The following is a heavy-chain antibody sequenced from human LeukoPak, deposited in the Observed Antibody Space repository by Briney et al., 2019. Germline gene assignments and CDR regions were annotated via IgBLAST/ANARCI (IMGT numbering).Heavy chain of an antibody. D-gene: IGHD6-19*01. CDR3: ARGRGSGWYRVPFIRDYYMDV. J-gene: IGHJ6*03. V-gene: IGHV4-39*07. CDR2: INHSGST. CDR1: GGSISSSSYY. Sequence: PSETLSLTCTVSGGSISSSSYYWGWIRQPPGKGLEWIGEINHSGSTNYNPSLKSRVTISVDTSKNQFSLKLSSVTAADTAVYYCARGRGSGWYRVPFIRDYYMDVWGKGTTVTVSS.